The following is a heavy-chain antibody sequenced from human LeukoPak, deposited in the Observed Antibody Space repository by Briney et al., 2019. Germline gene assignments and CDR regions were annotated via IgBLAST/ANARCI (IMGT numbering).Heavy chain of an antibody. V-gene: IGHV4-34*01. CDR2: INHSGST. CDR1: GGSFSAYY. D-gene: IGHD6-13*01. CDR3: ARGNGYGPYYFDY. J-gene: IGHJ4*02. Sequence: SETLSLTCAVYGGSFSAYYWGWIRQPPGKGLEWIGEINHSGSTNYNPSLKSRVTISVDTSKNQFSLKLSSVTAADTAVYYCARGNGYGPYYFDYWGQGTLVTVSS.